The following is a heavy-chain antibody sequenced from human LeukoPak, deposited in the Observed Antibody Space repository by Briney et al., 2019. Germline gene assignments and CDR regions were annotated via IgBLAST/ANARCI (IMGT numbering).Heavy chain of an antibody. D-gene: IGHD5-18*01. V-gene: IGHV1-69*04. J-gene: IGHJ4*02. CDR2: IIPILGIA. CDR1: GGTFISYA. CDR3: ARDPGYSYGPQFDY. Sequence: GASVKVSCKASGGTFISYAISWVRQAPGQGLEWMGRIIPILGIANYAQKFQGRVTITADKSTSTAYMELSSLRSEDTAVYYCARDPGYSYGPQFDYWGQGTLVTVSS.